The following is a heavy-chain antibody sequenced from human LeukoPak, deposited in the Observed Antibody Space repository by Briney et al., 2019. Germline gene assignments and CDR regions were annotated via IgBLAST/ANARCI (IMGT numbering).Heavy chain of an antibody. D-gene: IGHD6-6*01. V-gene: IGHV1-46*01. CDR3: ARERSPSSIAARSIAHYFDY. Sequence: VASVKVSCKASGYTFTSYYMHWVRQAPGQGLEWMGIINPSGGSTSYAQKFQGRVTMTRDMSTSTVYMELSSLRSEDTAVYYCARERSPSSIAARSIAHYFDYWGQGTLVTVSS. CDR2: INPSGGST. CDR1: GYTFTSYY. J-gene: IGHJ4*02.